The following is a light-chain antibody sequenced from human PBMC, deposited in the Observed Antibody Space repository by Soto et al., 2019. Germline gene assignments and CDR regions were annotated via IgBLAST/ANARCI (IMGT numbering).Light chain of an antibody. CDR3: QQVNVYPST. V-gene: IGKV1-33*01. Sequence: DIQMTQSPSSLSSSVGYIFTITCQASQDISNYLNWYQQKPGKAPKLLIYDASNLETGVPSRFSGSGSGTDFTLTISSLQPEDFATYYCQQVNVYPSTFGGGTKVDIK. J-gene: IGKJ4*01. CDR1: QDISNY. CDR2: DAS.